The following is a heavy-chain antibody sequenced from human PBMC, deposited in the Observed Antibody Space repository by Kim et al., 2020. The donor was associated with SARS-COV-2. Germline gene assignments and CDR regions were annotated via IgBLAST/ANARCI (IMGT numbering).Heavy chain of an antibody. V-gene: IGHV3-30*18. CDR1: GFTFSSYG. D-gene: IGHD1-26*01. Sequence: GGSLRLSCAASGFTFSSYGMHWVRQAPGKGLEWVAVISYDGSNKYYADSVKGRFTISRDNSKNTLYLQMNSLRAEDTAVYYCAKEREWELLHYYYGMDVWGQGTTVTVSS. CDR3: AKEREWELLHYYYGMDV. CDR2: ISYDGSNK. J-gene: IGHJ6*02.